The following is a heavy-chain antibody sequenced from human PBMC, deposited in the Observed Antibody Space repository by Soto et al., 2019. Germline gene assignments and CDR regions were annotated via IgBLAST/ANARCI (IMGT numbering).Heavy chain of an antibody. Sequence: QVQLVESGGGVVQHGRSLRLSCAASGFTFSSYAMHWVRQAPGKGLEWVAVISYDGSNKYYADSVKGRFTISRDNSKNTLYLQMNSLRAEDTAVYYCARAIRAVVYYYGMDVWGQGTTVTVSS. CDR2: ISYDGSNK. J-gene: IGHJ6*02. D-gene: IGHD6-19*01. V-gene: IGHV3-30-3*01. CDR1: GFTFSSYA. CDR3: ARAIRAVVYYYGMDV.